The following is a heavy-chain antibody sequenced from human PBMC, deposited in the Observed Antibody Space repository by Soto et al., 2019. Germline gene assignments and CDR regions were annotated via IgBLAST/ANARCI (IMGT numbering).Heavy chain of an antibody. CDR1: GFTFSSSA. D-gene: IGHD6-13*01. Sequence: QVQLVESGGGVVQPGRSLRLSCAASGFTFSSSAMHWVRQAPGKGLEWVAVISYDGSNKYYADSVKGRFTITRDNSKNTLDLQKSSLRAEDTAVYDCARGEGIAAPFDYWGQGTLVTVSS. CDR3: ARGEGIAAPFDY. CDR2: ISYDGSNK. V-gene: IGHV3-30-3*01. J-gene: IGHJ4*02.